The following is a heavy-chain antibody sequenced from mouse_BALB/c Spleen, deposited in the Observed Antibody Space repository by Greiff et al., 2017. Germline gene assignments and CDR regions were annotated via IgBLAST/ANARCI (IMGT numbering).Heavy chain of an antibody. CDR1: GFTFSSYA. V-gene: IGHV5-9-4*01. CDR3: ARGGYDYDVPWFAY. D-gene: IGHD2-4*01. Sequence: LVESGGGLVKPGGSLKLSCAASGFTFSSYAMSWVRQSPEKRLEWVAEISSGGSYTYYPDTVTGRFTISRDNAKNTLYLEMSSLRSEDTAMYYCARGGYDYDVPWFAYWGQGTLVTVSA. CDR2: ISSGGSYT. J-gene: IGHJ3*01.